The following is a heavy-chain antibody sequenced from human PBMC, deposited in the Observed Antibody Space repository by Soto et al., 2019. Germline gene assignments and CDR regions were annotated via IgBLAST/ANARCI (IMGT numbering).Heavy chain of an antibody. D-gene: IGHD6-13*01. CDR1: GGSISSYY. CDR2: IYYSGST. J-gene: IGHJ5*02. V-gene: IGHV4-59*06. Sequence: PSETLSFTCTVSGGSISSYYWSWIRQPPGKGLEWIGYIYYSGSTSYNPSLKSRVTISVDTSKNHFSLKLSSVTAADTAVYYCARVFSDSSSLFDPWGQGTLVTVSS. CDR3: ARVFSDSSSLFDP.